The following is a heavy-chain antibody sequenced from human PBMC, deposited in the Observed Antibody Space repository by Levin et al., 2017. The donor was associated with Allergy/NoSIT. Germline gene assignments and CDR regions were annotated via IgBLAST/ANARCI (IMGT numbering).Heavy chain of an antibody. J-gene: IGHJ5*02. Sequence: SQTLSLTCAISGDSFSSNSAAWNWLRQSPSRGLEWLGRTYYRSKWYNAYAVSVRSRITINPDTSKNQFSLQLNSVTPEDTAVYYCARGPGFLGSWGQGTLVTVSS. D-gene: IGHD3-16*01. V-gene: IGHV6-1*01. CDR1: GDSFSSNSAA. CDR3: ARGPGFLGS. CDR2: TYYRSKWYN.